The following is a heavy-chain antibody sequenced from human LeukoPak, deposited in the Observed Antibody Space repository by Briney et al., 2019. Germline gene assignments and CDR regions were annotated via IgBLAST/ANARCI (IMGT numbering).Heavy chain of an antibody. D-gene: IGHD3-16*01. J-gene: IGHJ4*02. CDR2: IRQDGSER. Sequence: GGSLRLSCAASGFTFSAYWMSWVRQAPGKGLEWVANIRQDGSERYYVDSLKGRFTISRDNAENSLYLQMNSLRAEDTAVYYCARRAGAYTHPYDYWGQGTLVTVS. V-gene: IGHV3-7*03. CDR3: ARRAGAYTHPYDY. CDR1: GFTFSAYW.